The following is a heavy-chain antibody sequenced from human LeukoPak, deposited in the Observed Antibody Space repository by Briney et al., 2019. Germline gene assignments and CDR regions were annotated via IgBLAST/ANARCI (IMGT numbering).Heavy chain of an antibody. CDR1: GFTFNNYA. CDR3: ASGGVTVTSFSY. J-gene: IGHJ4*02. V-gene: IGHV3-7*01. CDR2: IKQDGSEK. Sequence: PGGSLRLSCAASGFTFNNYAMSWVRQAPGKGLEWVANIKQDGSEKYYVDSVKGRFTISRDNAKNSLYLQMNSLRAEDTAVYYCASGGVTVTSFSYWGQGTLVTVSS. D-gene: IGHD4-17*01.